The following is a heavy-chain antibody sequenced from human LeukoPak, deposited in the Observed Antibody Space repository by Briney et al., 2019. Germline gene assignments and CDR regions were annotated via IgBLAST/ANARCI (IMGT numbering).Heavy chain of an antibody. D-gene: IGHD1-26*01. CDR2: IYTSGST. CDR3: ARQRYSGTLPIYYYYMDV. CDR1: GGSIGSCY. Sequence: SDTLSLTWAVCGGSIGSCYWSWIRQPQGKGLEWIGYIYTSGSTNYNPSLKSRVTISVDTSKNQFSLKLSSVTAAVTAVYYCARQRYSGTLPIYYYYMDVWGKGTTVTVSS. V-gene: IGHV4-4*09. J-gene: IGHJ6*03.